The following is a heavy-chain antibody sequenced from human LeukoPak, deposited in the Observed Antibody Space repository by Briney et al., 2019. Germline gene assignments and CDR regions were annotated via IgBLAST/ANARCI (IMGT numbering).Heavy chain of an antibody. CDR1: GFTFSSYS. D-gene: IGHD6-13*01. Sequence: GWSLRLSCAASGFTFSSYSMNWVRQAAGKGLEWVSSISSSSSYIYYADSVKGRFTISRDNAKNSLYLQMNSLRAEDTAVYYCARDRGRGIAAAGMGYYYYYGMDVWGQGTTVTVSS. CDR3: ARDRGRGIAAAGMGYYYYYGMDV. V-gene: IGHV3-21*01. J-gene: IGHJ6*02. CDR2: ISSSSSYI.